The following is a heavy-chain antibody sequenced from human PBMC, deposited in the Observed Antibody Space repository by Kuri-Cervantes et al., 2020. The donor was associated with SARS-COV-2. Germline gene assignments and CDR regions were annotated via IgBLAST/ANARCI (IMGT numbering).Heavy chain of an antibody. CDR1: GFTFSSYE. CDR2: ISSSGSTI. V-gene: IGHV3-48*03. D-gene: IGHD4-11*01. J-gene: IGHJ6*02. CDR3: AIMTATVTTSDYYYGMDV. Sequence: GGSLRLSCAASGFTFSSYEMNWVRQAPGKGLEWVSYISSSGSTIYYADSVKGRFTISRDNAKNSLYLQMNSLRAEDTAVYYCAIMTATVTTSDYYYGMDVWGQGTTVTVSS.